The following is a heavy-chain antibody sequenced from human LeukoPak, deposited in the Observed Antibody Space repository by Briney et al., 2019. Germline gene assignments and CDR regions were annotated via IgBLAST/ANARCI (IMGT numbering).Heavy chain of an antibody. CDR3: AREMRSSKALDY. D-gene: IGHD2/OR15-2a*01. V-gene: IGHV1-46*01. Sequence: GASVKVSCKASEYTFTGYYMHWVRQAPGQGLEWMGMISPTGGTTRFSQKYQGRITMTRDMSTSTVYMDLSSLRSEDTAVYYCAREMRSSKALDYWGQGTLVTVSS. CDR1: EYTFTGYY. CDR2: ISPTGGTT. J-gene: IGHJ4*02.